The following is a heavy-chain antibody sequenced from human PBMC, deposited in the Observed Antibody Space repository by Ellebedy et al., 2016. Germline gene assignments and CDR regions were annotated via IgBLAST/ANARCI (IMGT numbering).Heavy chain of an antibody. CDR1: GFTFSSYA. D-gene: IGHD3-22*01. V-gene: IGHV3-9*01. J-gene: IGHJ4*02. CDR3: AKTTYYYDSSGYYYFDY. Sequence: GGFLRLSXAASGFTFSSYAMSWVRQAPGKGLEWVSGISWNSGSIGYADSVKGRFTISRDNAKNSLYLQMNSLRAEDTALYYCAKTTYYYDSSGYYYFDYWGQGTLVTVSS. CDR2: ISWNSGSI.